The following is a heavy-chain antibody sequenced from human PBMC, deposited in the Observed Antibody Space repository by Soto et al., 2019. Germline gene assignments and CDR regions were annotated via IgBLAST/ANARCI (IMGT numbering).Heavy chain of an antibody. Sequence: GGSLRLSCSASGFTFSDHYMAWIRQAPGKGLEIVAHMSGSGSSEDYGDSVKGRFSIFRENSKNLLFLQMFFLRAEETAVYYWARAISYVSRGHVYYGMDVSGQG. J-gene: IGHJ6*02. CDR3: ARAISYVSRGHVYYGMDV. D-gene: IGHD3-16*01. CDR2: MSGSGSSE. V-gene: IGHV3-11*01. CDR1: GFTFSDHY.